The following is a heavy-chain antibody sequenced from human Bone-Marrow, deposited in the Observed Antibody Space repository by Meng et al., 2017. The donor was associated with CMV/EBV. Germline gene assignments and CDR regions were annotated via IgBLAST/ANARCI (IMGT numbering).Heavy chain of an antibody. J-gene: IGHJ4*02. CDR1: GYRFTGYY. V-gene: IGHV1-2*02. D-gene: IGHD3-3*01. CDR3: ARAYYDFWSGSPPNY. Sequence: ASVKVSCKASGYRFTGYYMHWVRQAPGQGLEWMGWINPNSGGTNYAQKFQGRVTMTRDTSISPAYMELSRLRSDDTAVYYGARAYYDFWSGSPPNYWGQGTLVTVSS. CDR2: INPNSGGT.